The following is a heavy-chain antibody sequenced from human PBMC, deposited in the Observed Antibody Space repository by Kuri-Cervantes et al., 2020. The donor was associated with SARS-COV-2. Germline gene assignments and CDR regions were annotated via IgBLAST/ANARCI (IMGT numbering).Heavy chain of an antibody. D-gene: IGHD3-10*01. CDR3: AREEVLNFDY. CDR2: ISYDGSNK. J-gene: IGHJ4*02. V-gene: IGHV3-30*03. Sequence: GGSLRLSCAASGFTFSSYSMNWVRQAPGKGLEWVAVISYDGSNKYYADSVKGRFTISRDNSKNTLYLQMNSLRAEDTAVYYCAREEVLNFDYWGQGTLVTVSS. CDR1: GFTFSSYS.